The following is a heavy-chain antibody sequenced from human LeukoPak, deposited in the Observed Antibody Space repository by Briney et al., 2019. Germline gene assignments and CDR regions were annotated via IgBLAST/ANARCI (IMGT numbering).Heavy chain of an antibody. CDR2: IYHSGST. Sequence: SSETLSLTCAVSGYSISSGYYWGWIRQPPGKGLEWIGSIYHSGSTYYNPSLKSRVTISVDTSKNQFSPKLSSVTAADTAVYYCARGATGVWFGSGDYWGQGTLVTVSS. V-gene: IGHV4-38-2*01. CDR3: ARGATGVWFGSGDY. CDR1: GYSISSGYY. J-gene: IGHJ4*02. D-gene: IGHD3-10*01.